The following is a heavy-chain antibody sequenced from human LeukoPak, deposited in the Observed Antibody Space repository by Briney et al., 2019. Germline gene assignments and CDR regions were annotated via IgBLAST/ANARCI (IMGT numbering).Heavy chain of an antibody. CDR2: IREDGSEK. J-gene: IGHJ4*02. Sequence: GGSLRLSCAASGFIFNNYWMSWVRQAPGKGLEWVANIREDGSEKNYVDSVKGRFTISRDNAKTLMYLQMNSLRAEDTAVYYCASHTIFGVVTIGRFDYWGQGTLVTVSS. CDR1: GFIFNNYW. V-gene: IGHV3-7*01. CDR3: ASHTIFGVVTIGRFDY. D-gene: IGHD3-3*01.